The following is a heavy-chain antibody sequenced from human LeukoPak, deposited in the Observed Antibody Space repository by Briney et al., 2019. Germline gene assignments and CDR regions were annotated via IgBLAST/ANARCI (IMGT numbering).Heavy chain of an antibody. V-gene: IGHV3-49*03. Sequence: GGSLRLSCTASGFTFGDYAMRWFRQAPRKGLEWVGFISSKAYGGTTEYAASVKGRFIISRDDFKTIAYLQMNSLKTEDTAVYYCTRGTLTSGLLFWGQGTLVTVSS. CDR2: ISSKAYGGTT. CDR1: GFTFGDYA. J-gene: IGHJ3*01. CDR3: TRGTLTSGLLF. D-gene: IGHD1-1*01.